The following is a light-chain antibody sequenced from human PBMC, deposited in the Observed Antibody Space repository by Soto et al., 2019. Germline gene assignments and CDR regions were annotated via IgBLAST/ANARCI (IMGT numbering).Light chain of an antibody. CDR1: SSDVWSYNL. J-gene: IGLJ2*01. Sequence: QSALTQPASVSGSPGQSITISCTGTSSDVWSYNLVSWYQQHPGKAPKLMIYEGSKRPSGVSNRFSGSKSGNTASLTISGLQDEDEDDYYCLSDAGSSVVFGGGTKLTIL. CDR2: EGS. CDR3: LSDAGSSVV. V-gene: IGLV2-23*01.